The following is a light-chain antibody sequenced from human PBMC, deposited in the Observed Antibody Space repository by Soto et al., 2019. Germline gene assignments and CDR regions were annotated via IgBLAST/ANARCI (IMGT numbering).Light chain of an antibody. CDR2: MAS. CDR1: QSISSY. V-gene: IGKV1-5*03. Sequence: DIQMTQSPSSLSASVGDRVTITYRASQSISSYLNWYQQKPGKAPKLLIYMASSLESGVPSRFSGSGSGTEFTLTISSLQPDDFATYYCQQYNNYSWTFGQGTKVEIK. J-gene: IGKJ1*01. CDR3: QQYNNYSWT.